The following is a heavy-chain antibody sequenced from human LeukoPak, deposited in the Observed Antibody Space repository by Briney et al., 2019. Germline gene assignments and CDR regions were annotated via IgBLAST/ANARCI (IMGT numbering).Heavy chain of an antibody. CDR3: ARHGGGFDY. D-gene: IGHD3-10*01. Sequence: GESLRISCKGSGYSFTSYRISWVRRMPGKGLEWMGTIDPRDSYSNYSPSFQGHVTISVDKSISTASLQWSSLKASDTAMYYCARHGGGFDYWGQGTLVTVSS. J-gene: IGHJ4*02. CDR1: GYSFTSYR. CDR2: IDPRDSYS. V-gene: IGHV5-10-1*01.